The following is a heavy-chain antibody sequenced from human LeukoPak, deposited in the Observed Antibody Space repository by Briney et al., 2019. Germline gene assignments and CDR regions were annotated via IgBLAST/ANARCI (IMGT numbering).Heavy chain of an antibody. CDR3: AKMDYPMVPYYYDSSGYYFDY. CDR1: GFTFSSYA. V-gene: IGHV3-23*01. Sequence: PGGSLRLSCAASGFTFSSYAMSWVRQAPGKGLEWVSAISGSGGSTYYADSVKGRFTISRDNSKNTLYLQMNSLRAEDTAVYYSAKMDYPMVPYYYDSSGYYFDYWGQGTLVTVSS. CDR2: ISGSGGST. J-gene: IGHJ4*02. D-gene: IGHD3-22*01.